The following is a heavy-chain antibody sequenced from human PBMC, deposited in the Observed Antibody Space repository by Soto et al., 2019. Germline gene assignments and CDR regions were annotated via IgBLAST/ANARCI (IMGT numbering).Heavy chain of an antibody. Sequence: GGALRLSFAASGFTFRSYSMKWVRPAPGKGVEWVSYISTSSTIYYADSVKGRFTISRDNAKNSLYLQMNSLRDEDTAVYYCARSAEYDSSGYYYLNWFDPWGQGTLVTVSS. CDR3: ARSAEYDSSGYYYLNWFDP. CDR1: GFTFRSYS. V-gene: IGHV3-48*02. J-gene: IGHJ5*02. D-gene: IGHD3-22*01. CDR2: ISTSSTI.